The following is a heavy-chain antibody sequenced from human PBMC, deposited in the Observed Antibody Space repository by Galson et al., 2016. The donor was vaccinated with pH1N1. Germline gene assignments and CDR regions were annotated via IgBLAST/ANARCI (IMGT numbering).Heavy chain of an antibody. CDR3: ARDHDGGDYYYYGMDV. Sequence: SLRLSCAASGFSFSSYWMHWVRQVPGKGLVWVSRSDNEGTNLNYADSVKGRFTISRDNSKNTLYLQMNSLRAEDTAVYYCARDHDGGDYYYYGMDVWGQGTTVTVSS. V-gene: IGHV3-74*01. D-gene: IGHD4-23*01. J-gene: IGHJ6*02. CDR1: GFSFSSYW. CDR2: SDNEGTNL.